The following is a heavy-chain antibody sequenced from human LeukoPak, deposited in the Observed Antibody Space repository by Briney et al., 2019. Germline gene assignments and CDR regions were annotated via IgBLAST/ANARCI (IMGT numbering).Heavy chain of an antibody. D-gene: IGHD3-22*01. V-gene: IGHV3-23*01. CDR1: GFTFSSYA. CDR3: AKAAYYYDSSGYYYPSDNWFDP. J-gene: IGHJ5*02. CDR2: ISGSGGST. Sequence: PGASLRLSCAASGFTFSSYAMSWVRQAPGKGLEWVSAISGSGGSTYYADSVKGRFTISRDNSKNTLYLQMNSLRAEDTAVYYCAKAAYYYDSSGYYYPSDNWFDPWGQGTLVTVSS.